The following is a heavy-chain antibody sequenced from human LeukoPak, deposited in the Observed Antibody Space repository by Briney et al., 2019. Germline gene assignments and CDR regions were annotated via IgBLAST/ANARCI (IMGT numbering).Heavy chain of an antibody. D-gene: IGHD3-3*01. V-gene: IGHV4-31*03. CDR1: GGSISSDGLY. CDR3: ARWSGGNDFWSGSGWYFDP. Sequence: SETLSLTCTVSGGSISSDGLYWNWIRQHPGKGLEWIGYIYYSGTIYYHPSLKSRVTISVDTSKNQFSLRLTSLTAADTAVHYCARWSGGNDFWSGSGWYFDPWGQGTLVTVSS. J-gene: IGHJ5*02. CDR2: IYYSGTI.